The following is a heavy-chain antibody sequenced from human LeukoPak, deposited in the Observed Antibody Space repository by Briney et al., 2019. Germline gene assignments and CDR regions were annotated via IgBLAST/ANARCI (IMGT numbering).Heavy chain of an antibody. CDR2: ITPNSGGT. CDR3: AREDKGRYFDWLPENWFDP. Sequence: GASVKVSCKASGYTFTGYYMHWVRQAPGQGLEWMGWITPNSGGTNYAQKFQGRVTMTRDTSISTAYMELSRLRSEDTAVYYCAREDKGRYFDWLPENWFDPWGQGTLVTVSS. CDR1: GYTFTGYY. V-gene: IGHV1-2*02. D-gene: IGHD3-9*01. J-gene: IGHJ5*02.